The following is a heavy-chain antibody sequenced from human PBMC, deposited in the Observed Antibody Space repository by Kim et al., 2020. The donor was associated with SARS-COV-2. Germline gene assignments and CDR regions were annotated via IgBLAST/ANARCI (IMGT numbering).Heavy chain of an antibody. J-gene: IGHJ1*01. CDR3: ASYCGGDCSPEYFQH. D-gene: IGHD2-21*02. V-gene: IGHV4-61*01. CDR2: IYYSGST. Sequence: SETLSLTCTVSGGSVSSGSYYWSWIRQPPGKGLEWIGYIYYSGSTNYNPSLKSRVTISVDTSKNQFSLKLSSVTAADTAVYYCASYCGGDCSPEYFQHWGQGTLVTVSS. CDR1: GGSVSSGSYY.